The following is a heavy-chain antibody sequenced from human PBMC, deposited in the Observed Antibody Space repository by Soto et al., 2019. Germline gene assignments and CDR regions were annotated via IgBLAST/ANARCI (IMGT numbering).Heavy chain of an antibody. V-gene: IGHV1-2*04. J-gene: IGHJ6*03. CDR1: GYTFTGYY. Sequence: ASVKVSCKASGYTFTGYYMHWVRQAPGQGLEWMGWINPNSGGTNYAQKFQGWVTMTRDTSISTAYMELSRLRSDDTAVYYFARERRRADCSGGSCYFTPSYYYYMDVWGKGTTVTVSS. D-gene: IGHD2-15*01. CDR2: INPNSGGT. CDR3: ARERRRADCSGGSCYFTPSYYYYMDV.